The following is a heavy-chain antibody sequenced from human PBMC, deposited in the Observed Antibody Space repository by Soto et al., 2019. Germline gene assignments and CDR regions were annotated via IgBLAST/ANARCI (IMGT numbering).Heavy chain of an antibody. D-gene: IGHD2-2*01. CDR2: ISSSSSYI. V-gene: IGHV3-21*01. CDR3: AVYCSSTSCYNMDV. J-gene: IGHJ6*02. CDR1: GFTFSSYS. Sequence: GGSLRLSCAASGFTFSSYSMNWVRQAPGKGLEWVSSISSSSSYIYYADSVKGRFTISRDNAKNSLYLQMNSLRAEDTAVYYCAVYCSSTSCYNMDVWGQGTPVTVSS.